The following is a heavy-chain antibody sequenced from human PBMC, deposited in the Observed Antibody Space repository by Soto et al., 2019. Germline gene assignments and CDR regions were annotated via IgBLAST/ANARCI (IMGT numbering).Heavy chain of an antibody. CDR1: GFTFGSYW. CDR2: INSDGSST. CDR3: ARGGILNWYFDL. V-gene: IGHV3-74*01. Sequence: EVQLVESGGGLVQPGGSLRLSCAASGFTFGSYWMHWVRQAPGKGLVWVSRINSDGSSTSYADSVKGRFTSSRDNAKNTLYLQMNSLRVEDTAVYYCARGGILNWYFDLWGRGTLVTVSS. J-gene: IGHJ2*01. D-gene: IGHD1-26*01.